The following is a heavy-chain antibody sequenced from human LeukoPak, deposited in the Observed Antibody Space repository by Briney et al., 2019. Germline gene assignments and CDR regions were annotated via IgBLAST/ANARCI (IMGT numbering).Heavy chain of an antibody. CDR2: IHYSETT. Sequence: PSETLSLTCTVSSASISSGPYYWGWIRQPPGKGLEWIASIHYSETTYYNPSLKSRVTISVDTSKNHFSLKLSSVTAADTAVYYCARGPTYQPIDFWGQGTLVTVSS. V-gene: IGHV4-39*02. D-gene: IGHD2-2*01. CDR1: SASISSGPYY. CDR3: ARGPTYQPIDF. J-gene: IGHJ4*02.